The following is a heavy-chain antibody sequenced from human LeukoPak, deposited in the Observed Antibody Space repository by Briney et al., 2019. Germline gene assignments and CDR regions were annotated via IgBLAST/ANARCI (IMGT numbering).Heavy chain of an antibody. CDR3: ARDQD. CDR1: RFTFSNYW. V-gene: IGHV3-7*01. J-gene: IGHJ4*02. Sequence: PGGSLRLSCVASRFTFSNYWMSWVRQAPGKGLEWVANINQDGSKKRYADSVKGRFTISRDNAKGSLYLQLNSLRAQDTAVYYCARDQDWGQGTLVTVSS. CDR2: INQDGSKK.